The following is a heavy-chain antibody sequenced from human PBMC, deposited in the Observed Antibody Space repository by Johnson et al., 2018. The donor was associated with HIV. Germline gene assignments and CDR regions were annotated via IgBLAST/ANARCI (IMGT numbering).Heavy chain of an antibody. CDR1: GFTVSSNY. CDR2: IYSGGST. CDR3: ARDRSTSKSPRGAFDI. J-gene: IGHJ3*02. D-gene: IGHD1-26*01. Sequence: VQLVESGGGLVQPGGSLRLSCAASGFTVSSNYMSWVRQAPGKGLEWVSVIYSGGSTYYADSVKGRFTISRDNSKNTLYLQMNSLRAEDTAVYYCARDRSTSKSPRGAFDIWGQGTMVTVSS. V-gene: IGHV3-66*02.